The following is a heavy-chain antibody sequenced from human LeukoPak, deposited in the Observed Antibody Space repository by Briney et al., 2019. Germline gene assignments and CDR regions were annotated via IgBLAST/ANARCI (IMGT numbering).Heavy chain of an antibody. V-gene: IGHV1-69*06. J-gene: IGHJ3*02. CDR1: GGTFSSYA. D-gene: IGHD4-17*01. CDR2: IIPIFGTA. Sequence: SVKVSCKASGGTFSSYAISWVRQAPGQGLEWMGGIIPIFGTANYAQKSQGRVTITADKSTSTAYMELSSLRSEDTAVYYYARDLTTVTGNRGDIWGQGTMVTVSS. CDR3: ARDLTTVTGNRGDI.